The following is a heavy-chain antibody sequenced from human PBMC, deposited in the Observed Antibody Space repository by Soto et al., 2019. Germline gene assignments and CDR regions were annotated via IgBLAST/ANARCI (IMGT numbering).Heavy chain of an antibody. CDR2: ISNTGDST. V-gene: IGHV3-23*01. D-gene: IGHD2-21*01. CDR1: GFTFSNYA. CDR3: AKDLQGVVGDHFDY. J-gene: IGHJ4*02. Sequence: EVQLWESGGGFVQPGGSLTLSCAASGFTFSNYAMGWVRQAPGKGLQWVSDISNTGDSTHYADSVKGRFTVSRDNSKNTLYLQMNSLRTEDTAVYFCAKDLQGVVGDHFDYWGQGTLVTVSS.